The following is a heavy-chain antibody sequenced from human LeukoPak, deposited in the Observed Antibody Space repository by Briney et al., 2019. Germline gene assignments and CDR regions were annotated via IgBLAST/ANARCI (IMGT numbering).Heavy chain of an antibody. Sequence: RGESLKISCQGSGYSFTSSWIGWVRQMPGKGLEWMGIIYPGDSDTRYSPSFQGQVTISADKSISTAYLQWSSLKASDTAMYYCARFSVGGTYYPNYWGQGTLVSVCS. V-gene: IGHV5-51*01. CDR3: ARFSVGGTYYPNY. CDR2: IYPGDSDT. J-gene: IGHJ4*02. D-gene: IGHD1-26*01. CDR1: GYSFTSSW.